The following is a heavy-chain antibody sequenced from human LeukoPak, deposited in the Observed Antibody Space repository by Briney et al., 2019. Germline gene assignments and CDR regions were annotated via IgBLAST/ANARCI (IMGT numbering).Heavy chain of an antibody. CDR3: ARDRSSWYNFDY. J-gene: IGHJ4*02. D-gene: IGHD6-13*01. Sequence: GGSLRLSCAASGFNFSSYSMNWLRQAPGKGLEWVSSISSSSSYIYYADSVKGRFTISRDNAKNSLYLQMNSLRAEDTAVYYCARDRSSWYNFDYWGQGTLVTVSS. CDR2: ISSSSSYI. V-gene: IGHV3-21*01. CDR1: GFNFSSYS.